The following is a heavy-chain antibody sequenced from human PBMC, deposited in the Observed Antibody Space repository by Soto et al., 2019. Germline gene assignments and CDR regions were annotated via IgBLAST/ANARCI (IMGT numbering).Heavy chain of an antibody. CDR3: ASLAHCGSHYDGLAF. CDR1: GYSFTSYW. V-gene: IGHV5-51*01. J-gene: IGHJ6*02. D-gene: IGHD2-21*01. Sequence: PGESLKISCKGSGYSFTSYWIGWVRQMPGKGLEWMGIIYPGDSDTRYSPSFQGQVTISADKSISTAYLQWSSLKASDTAMYYCASLAHCGSHYDGLAFSAQGTTVIGSS. CDR2: IYPGDSDT.